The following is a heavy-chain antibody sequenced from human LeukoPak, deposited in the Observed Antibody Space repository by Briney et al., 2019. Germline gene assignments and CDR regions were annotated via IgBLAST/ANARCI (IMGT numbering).Heavy chain of an antibody. V-gene: IGHV4-59*01. CDR1: GGSFSGYY. Sequence: SETLSLTCAVYGGSFSGYYWSWIRQPPGKGLEWIGYIYYSGSTNYNPSLKSRVTISVDTSKNQFSLKLSSVTAADTAVYYCARAQYYYVDWGQGTLVTVSS. CDR3: ARAQYYYVD. J-gene: IGHJ4*02. CDR2: IYYSGST. D-gene: IGHD4-11*01.